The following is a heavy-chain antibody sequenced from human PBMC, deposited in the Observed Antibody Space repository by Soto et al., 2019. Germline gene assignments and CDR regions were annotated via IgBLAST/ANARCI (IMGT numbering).Heavy chain of an antibody. J-gene: IGHJ5*02. D-gene: IGHD6-19*01. CDR3: ARTRAVWFDP. CDR2: IYYSGST. V-gene: IGHV4-39*01. CDR1: GGSMSSSSYY. Sequence: PSXTLSLTCTVSGGSMSSSSYYWCWIRQPPGKGLEWIGSIYYSGSTYYNPSLKSRVTISVDTSKNQFSLKLSSVTAADTAVYYCARTRAVWFDPWGQGTLVTVSS.